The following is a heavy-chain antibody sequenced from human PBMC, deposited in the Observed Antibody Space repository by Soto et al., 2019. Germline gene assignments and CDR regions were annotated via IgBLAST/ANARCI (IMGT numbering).Heavy chain of an antibody. CDR3: ARVALGWEPLPGAFDI. D-gene: IGHD1-26*01. CDR1: LLTFVXXX. V-gene: IGHV3-48*03. Sequence: APPGCSLRLSFAAXLLTFVXXXXDXFGXXXVEGLEWVSYISSSGSTIYYVDSVKGRFTISRDNAKNSLYLQMNSLRAEDTAVYYCARVALGWEPLPGAFDIWGQGTMVTVSS. J-gene: IGHJ3*02. CDR2: ISSSGSTI.